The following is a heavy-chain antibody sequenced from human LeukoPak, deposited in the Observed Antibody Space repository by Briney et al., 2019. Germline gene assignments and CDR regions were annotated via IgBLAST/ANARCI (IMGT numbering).Heavy chain of an antibody. CDR3: ARDEELYYAMDV. Sequence: PGGSLRLSCAASGFAFRNSGMHWVRQAPGKGLEWVAVISFDETETYYADFVRGRFTISRDNAKNSLYLQMNSLRAEDTAVYYCARDEELYYAMDVWGQGTTVTVSS. V-gene: IGHV3-30*03. D-gene: IGHD2-21*01. J-gene: IGHJ6*02. CDR1: GFAFRNSG. CDR2: ISFDETET.